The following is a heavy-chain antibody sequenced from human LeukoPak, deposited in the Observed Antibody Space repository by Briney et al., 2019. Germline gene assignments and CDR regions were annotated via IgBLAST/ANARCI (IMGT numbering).Heavy chain of an antibody. CDR2: ITSSSMYI. J-gene: IGHJ3*02. D-gene: IGHD3-22*01. CDR3: ARAIDRSGYYYVDAFDI. V-gene: IGHV3-21*01. CDR1: GFTFSSYS. Sequence: PGGSLRLSCAASGFTFSSYSMNWVRQAPGKGLEWVSFITSSSMYIYYADSLKGRFTISRDNARNSLYLQMNSLRADDTAVYYCARAIDRSGYYYVDAFDIWGQGTMVTVSS.